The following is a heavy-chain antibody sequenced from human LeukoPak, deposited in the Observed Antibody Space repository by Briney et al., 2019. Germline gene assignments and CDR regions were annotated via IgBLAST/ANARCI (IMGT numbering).Heavy chain of an antibody. Sequence: PSETLSLTCTVSGGSMSSNYWGWIRQPPGKGLEWIGSIYYSGSTYYNPSLKSRVTISVDTSKNQFSLKLSSVTAADTAVYYCARDVLQEQLPPHYFDYWGQGTLVTVSS. CDR2: IYYSGST. V-gene: IGHV4-39*07. D-gene: IGHD6-13*01. CDR3: ARDVLQEQLPPHYFDY. CDR1: GGSMSSNY. J-gene: IGHJ4*02.